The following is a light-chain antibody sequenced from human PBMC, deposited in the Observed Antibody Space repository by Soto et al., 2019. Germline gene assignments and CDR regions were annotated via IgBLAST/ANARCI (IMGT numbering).Light chain of an antibody. Sequence: ESVLTQSPGTLSLSPGERATLSCRASQSVSSNYLAWYQQKPGQAPRLLIYGASTRATGIPARFSGSGSGTEFTLTISSLQSEDFAVYYCQQYINWPRTFGQGTKVDIK. CDR3: QQYINWPRT. V-gene: IGKV3-15*01. J-gene: IGKJ1*01. CDR2: GAS. CDR1: QSVSSN.